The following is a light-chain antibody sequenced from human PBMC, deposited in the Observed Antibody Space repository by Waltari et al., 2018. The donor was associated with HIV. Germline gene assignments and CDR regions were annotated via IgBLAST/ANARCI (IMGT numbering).Light chain of an antibody. J-gene: IGLJ2*01. V-gene: IGLV1-51*01. CDR2: DNN. Sequence: QSVLTQPPSVSAAPGQRVTISCSRSSSNIGYNYVSWYQQLPGTAPKLLLYDNNKRPSGIPDRFSGSKSGASATLGITGLQTGDEADYYCGTWDSSLSAGVFGGGTKLTVL. CDR3: GTWDSSLSAGV. CDR1: SSNIGYNY.